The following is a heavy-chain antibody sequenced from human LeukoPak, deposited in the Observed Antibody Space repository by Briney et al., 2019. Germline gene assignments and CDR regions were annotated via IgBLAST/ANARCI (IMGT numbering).Heavy chain of an antibody. CDR1: GFTFSSYS. J-gene: IGHJ4*02. CDR3: ARDRRELSLYFDY. V-gene: IGHV3-21*01. Sequence: HPGGSLRLSCAASGFTFSSYSMNWVRQAPGKGLEWVSSISSSSSYIYYADSVKGRFTISRDNAKNSLYLQMNSLRAEDTAVYYCARDRRELSLYFDYWGQGTLVTVSS. CDR2: ISSSSSYI. D-gene: IGHD1-26*01.